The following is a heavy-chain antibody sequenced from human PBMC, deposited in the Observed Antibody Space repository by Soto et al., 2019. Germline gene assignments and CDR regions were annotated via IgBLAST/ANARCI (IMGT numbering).Heavy chain of an antibody. D-gene: IGHD3-3*01. V-gene: IGHV3-33*01. CDR2: IWYDGSKK. J-gene: IGHJ2*01. CDR1: GFILRSYG. CDR3: ARDGSGPQVRYFDL. Sequence: PGGSLRLSCAASGFILRSYGMHWVRQAPGKGLEWVAMIWYDGSKKYYAGSVKGRFTISRDNSKNALFLEVNTLRADDTAVYYCARDGSGPQVRYFDLWGRGTLVTVSS.